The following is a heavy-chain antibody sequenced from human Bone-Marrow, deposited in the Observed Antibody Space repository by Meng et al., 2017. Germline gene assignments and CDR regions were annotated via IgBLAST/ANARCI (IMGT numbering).Heavy chain of an antibody. CDR3: ARVYSSGWYYFDY. CDR1: GYTFSNYD. V-gene: IGHV1-8*01. Sequence: QVQLVQSGAEVKKPGASVKVSCKASGYTFSNYDINWVRQAPGQGLEWMGWMNPNSGNTRYAQKFQGRVTMTRNTSITTAYMGLSNLRSEDTAVYFCARVYSSGWYYFDYWGQGTLVTVSS. CDR2: MNPNSGNT. D-gene: IGHD6-19*01. J-gene: IGHJ4*02.